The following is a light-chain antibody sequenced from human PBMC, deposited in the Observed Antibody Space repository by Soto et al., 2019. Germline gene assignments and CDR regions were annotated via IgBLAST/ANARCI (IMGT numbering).Light chain of an antibody. J-gene: IGKJ1*01. Sequence: DIQRNQSPSTLPASLGDRVTITCRASQSITTWLAWYQQXPGKAPKILIYDVTSSQSGVPTRFSGSRSGPEFSLTISSMQPDDFATYYCQQYYSYWTFCQGTKVDIK. CDR3: QQYYSYWT. V-gene: IGKV1-5*01. CDR2: DVT. CDR1: QSITTW.